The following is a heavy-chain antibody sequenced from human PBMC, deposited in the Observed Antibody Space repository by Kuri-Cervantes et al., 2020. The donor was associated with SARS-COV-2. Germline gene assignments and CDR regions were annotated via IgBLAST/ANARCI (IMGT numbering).Heavy chain of an antibody. CDR3: VKKIGGSCTATSGNGDGLDA. CDR2: LSGTGAGA. D-gene: IGHD2-8*01. CDR1: GFSFSSFA. V-gene: IGHV3-23*01. J-gene: IGHJ6*02. Sequence: GESLKISCTASGFSFSSFAMSWVRQGPGKGLEWVAILSGTGAGAYYADSVKGRFTIPRDNSKNTLHLQMNSLRAEDTAVNYCVKKIGGSCTATSGNGDGLDAWGQGTTVTVSS.